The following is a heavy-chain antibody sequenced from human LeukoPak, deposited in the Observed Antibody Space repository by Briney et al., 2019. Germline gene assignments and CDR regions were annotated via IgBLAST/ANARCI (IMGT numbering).Heavy chain of an antibody. D-gene: IGHD1-14*01. CDR2: IGKTSRDM. J-gene: IGHJ4*02. Sequence: GGSLRLSCAASGFSFSTSTMNWVRQAPGKGLEWISSIGKTSRDMYYADSVRGRFTISKDNAKNSLFLLMNSLRVEDTSVYYCVRGDNRDYWGQGTLVTVSS. V-gene: IGHV3-21*01. CDR1: GFSFSTST. CDR3: VRGDNRDY.